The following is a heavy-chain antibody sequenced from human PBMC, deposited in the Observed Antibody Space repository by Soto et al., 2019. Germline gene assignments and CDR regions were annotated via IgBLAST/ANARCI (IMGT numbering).Heavy chain of an antibody. CDR1: GFTFSNAW. CDR3: TTDGGKDIVVVVAATPNY. V-gene: IGHV3-15*01. Sequence: EVQLVESGGGLVKPGGSLRLSCAASGFTFSNAWMSWVRQAPGKGLEWVGRIKSKTDGGTTDYAAPVKGRFTISRDDSKNTLYLQKNSLKTEDKAGYYCTTDGGKDIVVVVAATPNYWGQGTLVTVSS. J-gene: IGHJ4*02. CDR2: IKSKTDGGTT. D-gene: IGHD2-15*01.